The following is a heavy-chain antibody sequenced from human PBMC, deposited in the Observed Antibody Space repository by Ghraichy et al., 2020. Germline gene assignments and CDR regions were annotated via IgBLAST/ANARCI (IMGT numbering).Heavy chain of an antibody. CDR2: IYYSGST. CDR3: ARDSPRTTGIFSGYYYYCGMDV. D-gene: IGHD1-1*01. Sequence: ESLNISCTVSGGSVSSGSYYWSWIRQPPGKGLEWIGYIYYSGSTNYNPSLKSRVTISVDTSKNQFSLKLSSVTAADTAVYYCARDSPRTTGIFSGYYYYCGMDVWGQGTTVTVSS. V-gene: IGHV4-61*01. J-gene: IGHJ6*02. CDR1: GGSVSSGSYY.